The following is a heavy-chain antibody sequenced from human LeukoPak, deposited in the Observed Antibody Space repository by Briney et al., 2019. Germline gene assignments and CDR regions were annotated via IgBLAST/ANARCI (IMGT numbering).Heavy chain of an antibody. Sequence: GGSLRLSCAASGFTFSDYYMSWIRQAPGKGLEWVSYISSSSSYTSYADSVKGRFTISRDNAKNSLYLQMNSLRAEDTAVYYCARRYYDSSGYYLPDYWGQGTLVTVSS. CDR3: ARRYYDSSGYYLPDY. V-gene: IGHV3-11*03. D-gene: IGHD3-22*01. J-gene: IGHJ4*02. CDR2: ISSSSSYT. CDR1: GFTFSDYY.